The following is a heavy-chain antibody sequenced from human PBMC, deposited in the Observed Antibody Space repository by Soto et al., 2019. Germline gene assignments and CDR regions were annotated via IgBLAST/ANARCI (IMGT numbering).Heavy chain of an antibody. J-gene: IGHJ4*02. CDR3: ARRSTSSRNFEY. D-gene: IGHD6-6*01. CDR1: GFTFSSYA. V-gene: IGHV3-23*01. Sequence: GGSLRLSCAASGFTFSSYAMSWVRQAPGKGLEWVSSISATGGSTYYADSVEGRFTISRDNSKNTLYLQMNSLRADDTAVYHCARRSTSSRNFEYWGQGSLVTGSS. CDR2: ISATGGST.